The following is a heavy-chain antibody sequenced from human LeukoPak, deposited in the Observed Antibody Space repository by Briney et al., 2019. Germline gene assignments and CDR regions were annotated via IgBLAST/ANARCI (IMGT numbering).Heavy chain of an antibody. CDR3: ARHPLKD. CDR2: SDGTNI. J-gene: IGHJ4*02. CDR1: GFTFSSYW. Sequence: PGGSLRLSCAASGFTFSSYWMHWVRQAPGKGLVWVSRSDGTNITYADSVEGRFTIPRDNAKKTLYLQMNGLRADDTAVYYCARHPLKDWGQGTLVTVSS. V-gene: IGHV3-74*01.